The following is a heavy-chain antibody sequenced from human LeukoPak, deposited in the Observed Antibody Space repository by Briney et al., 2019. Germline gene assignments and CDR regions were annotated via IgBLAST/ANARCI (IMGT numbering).Heavy chain of an antibody. CDR1: GYTFTNYW. CDR3: ATLFRDDAFDV. D-gene: IGHD3-10*01. J-gene: IGHJ3*01. V-gene: IGHV5-10-1*01. CDR2: IDPSDSYT. Sequence: GESLRISCKGSGYTFTNYWISWLRQMPARGLEWMGTIDPSDSYTNYSPSFQGHVTISADKSISTAYLQWSSLKASDTAMYYCATLFRDDAFDVWGQGTMVTVSS.